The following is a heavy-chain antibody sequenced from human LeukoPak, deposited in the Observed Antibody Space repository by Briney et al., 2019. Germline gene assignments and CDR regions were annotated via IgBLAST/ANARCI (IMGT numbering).Heavy chain of an antibody. J-gene: IGHJ4*02. CDR1: GGTFSSYT. CDR2: IIPILGIA. D-gene: IGHD1-1*01. Sequence: SMKVSCKASGGTFSSYTISWVRQAPGQGLEWMGRIIPILGIANYAQKFQGRVTITADKSTSTAYMELSSLRSEDTAVYYCARGQSGWKEFDYWGQGTLVTVSS. CDR3: ARGQSGWKEFDY. V-gene: IGHV1-69*02.